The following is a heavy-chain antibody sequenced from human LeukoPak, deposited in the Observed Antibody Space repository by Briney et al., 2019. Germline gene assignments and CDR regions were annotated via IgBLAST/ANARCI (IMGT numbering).Heavy chain of an antibody. CDR2: IYYSGST. CDR3: ARQSPFVVTLDSCFDY. D-gene: IGHD4-23*01. J-gene: IGHJ4*02. V-gene: IGHV4-39*01. CDR1: GGSISSSSYY. Sequence: SETLSLTCTVSGGSISSSSYYWGWIRQPPGKGLEWIGSIYYSGSTYYNPSLKSRVTISVDTSKNQFSLKLSSVTAADTAVYYCARQSPFVVTLDSCFDYWGQGTLVTVSS.